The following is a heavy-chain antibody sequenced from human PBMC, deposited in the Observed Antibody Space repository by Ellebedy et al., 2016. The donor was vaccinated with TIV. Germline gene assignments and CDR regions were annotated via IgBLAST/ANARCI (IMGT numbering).Heavy chain of an antibody. J-gene: IGHJ5*02. CDR3: ARERGDPTTVVTPTNPFDP. D-gene: IGHD4-23*01. Sequence: AASVKVSCKASGGTFSSYSISWARQAPGQGLEWMGGFIPIFGTANYAQKFQGRVTITADESTSTAYMELSSLRSEDTVVYYCARERGDPTTVVTPTNPFDPWGQGTLVTVSS. CDR2: FIPIFGTA. CDR1: GGTFSSYS. V-gene: IGHV1-69*13.